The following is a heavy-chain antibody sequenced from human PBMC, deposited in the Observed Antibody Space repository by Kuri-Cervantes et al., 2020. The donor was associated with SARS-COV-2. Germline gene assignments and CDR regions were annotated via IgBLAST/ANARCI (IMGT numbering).Heavy chain of an antibody. J-gene: IGHJ4*02. CDR1: GFTFSNAW. CDR2: INPDGSYT. Sequence: GESLKISCAASGFTFSNAWIHWVRQAPGKGLGWVSRINPDGSYTNNADSVKGRFTLTRGNAKNMLFLQINSLRAEDTAVYYCVRDGDHWNFDYWGQGTLVTVSS. CDR3: VRDGDHWNFDY. D-gene: IGHD2-21*01. V-gene: IGHV3-74*01.